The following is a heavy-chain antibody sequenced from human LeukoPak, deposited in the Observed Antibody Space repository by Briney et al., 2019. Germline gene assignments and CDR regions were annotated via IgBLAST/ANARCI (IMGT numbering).Heavy chain of an antibody. CDR2: IYYSGST. Sequence: SETLSLTCTVSGGSISSYYWSWIRQPPGKGLEWIGYIYYSGSTNYNPSLKSRVTISVDTSKNQFSLKLSSVTAADTAVYYCARDRHLVGFDYWGQGTLVTVSS. CDR1: GGSISSYY. J-gene: IGHJ4*02. D-gene: IGHD2-8*02. CDR3: ARDRHLVGFDY. V-gene: IGHV4-59*12.